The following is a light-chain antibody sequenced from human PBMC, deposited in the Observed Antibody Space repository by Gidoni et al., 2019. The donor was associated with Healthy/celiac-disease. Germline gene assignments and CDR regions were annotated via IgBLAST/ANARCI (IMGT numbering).Light chain of an antibody. Sequence: EIVLTQSPATLSLSPGERATLSCRASQSINSYLAWYQQKPGLAPRLLIYNASNRATGIPARFSGSGSGTDFTLTISSLEPEDFAVYYGQQRSNWPLSLTFXGXTKVEIK. CDR2: NAS. CDR1: QSINSY. CDR3: QQRSNWPLSLT. V-gene: IGKV3-11*01. J-gene: IGKJ4*01.